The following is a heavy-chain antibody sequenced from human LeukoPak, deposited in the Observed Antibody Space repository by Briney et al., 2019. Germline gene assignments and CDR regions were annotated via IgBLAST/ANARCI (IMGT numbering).Heavy chain of an antibody. CDR2: ISGSGGST. V-gene: IGHV3-23*01. Sequence: PSGGSLRLSCAASGCTFSSYGMSWVRQAPGKGLERVSAISGSGGSTYYADSVKGRFTISRDNSKNTLYLQMNSLRAEDTAVYYCAKDDRTYYYGSGSYPFDYWGQGTLVTVCS. J-gene: IGHJ4*02. CDR1: GCTFSSYG. D-gene: IGHD3-10*01. CDR3: AKDDRTYYYGSGSYPFDY.